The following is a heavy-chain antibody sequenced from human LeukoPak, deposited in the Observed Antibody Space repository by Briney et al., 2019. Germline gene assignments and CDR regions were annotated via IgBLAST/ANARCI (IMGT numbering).Heavy chain of an antibody. CDR1: GFTVSSNY. CDR3: AKGKPLFAGTLDY. D-gene: IGHD6-13*01. J-gene: IGHJ4*02. Sequence: GGSLRLSCAASGFTVSSNYMSWVRQAPGKGLEWVSVIYSGGSTYYADSVKGRFTISRDNSKNTLYLQMNSLRAEDTAVYYCAKGKPLFAGTLDYWGQGTLVTVSS. V-gene: IGHV3-66*01. CDR2: IYSGGST.